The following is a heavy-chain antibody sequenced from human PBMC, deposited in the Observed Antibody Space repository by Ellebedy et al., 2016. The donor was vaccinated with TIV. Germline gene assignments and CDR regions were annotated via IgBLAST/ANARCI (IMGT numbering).Heavy chain of an antibody. Sequence: GESLKISXAASGFIFNNYWMSWVRQAPGKGLEWVADIKEDGSEKYYVDSVKGRFTISRDNAKNSLFLQMNSLRADDTAVYFCARDKGAMSTTLGSRFDYWGQGNLVSVSS. J-gene: IGHJ4*02. CDR2: IKEDGSEK. CDR1: GFIFNNYW. D-gene: IGHD3-10*01. CDR3: ARDKGAMSTTLGSRFDY. V-gene: IGHV3-7*01.